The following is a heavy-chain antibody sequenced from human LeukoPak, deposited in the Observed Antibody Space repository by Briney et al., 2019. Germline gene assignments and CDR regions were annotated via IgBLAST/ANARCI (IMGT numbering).Heavy chain of an antibody. D-gene: IGHD3-22*01. CDR2: ISAYNGNT. CDR1: GYTFTSYG. J-gene: IGHJ3*02. V-gene: IGHV1-18*01. CDR3: ARDIGDYYDSSGYSDAFDI. Sequence: GESLKISCKGSGYTFTSYGISWVRQAPGQGLEWMGWISAYNGNTNYAQKLQGRVTMTTDTSTSTAYMELRSLRSDDTAVYYCARDIGDYYDSSGYSDAFDIWGQGTMVTVSS.